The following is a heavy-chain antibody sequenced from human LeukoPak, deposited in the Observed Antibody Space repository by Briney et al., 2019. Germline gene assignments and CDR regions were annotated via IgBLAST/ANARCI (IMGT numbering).Heavy chain of an antibody. CDR2: IIPIFGTA. CDR1: GGTFSSYA. J-gene: IGHJ1*01. Sequence: GSSVKVSCKASGGTFSSYAISWVRQAPGQGLEWMGGIIPIFGTANYAQKFQGRVTITADESTSTAYMELSSLRSEDTAVYYCASHDYYDSSGYEYFQHWGQGTLVTVSS. D-gene: IGHD3-22*01. V-gene: IGHV1-69*01. CDR3: ASHDYYDSSGYEYFQH.